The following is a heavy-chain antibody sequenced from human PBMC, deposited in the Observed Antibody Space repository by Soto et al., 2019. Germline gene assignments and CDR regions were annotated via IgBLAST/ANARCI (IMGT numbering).Heavy chain of an antibody. CDR3: ARDWGYYYYYGMDV. CDR1: GFTFSSYS. V-gene: IGHV3-21*01. J-gene: IGHJ6*02. CDR2: ISSSSSYI. Sequence: EVQLVESGGGLVKPGGSLRLSCAASGFTFSSYSMNWVRQAPGKGLEWVSSISSSSSYIYYADLVKGRFTISRDNAKNSLYLQMNSLRAEDTAVYYCARDWGYYYYYGMDVWGQGTTVTVSS. D-gene: IGHD3-16*01.